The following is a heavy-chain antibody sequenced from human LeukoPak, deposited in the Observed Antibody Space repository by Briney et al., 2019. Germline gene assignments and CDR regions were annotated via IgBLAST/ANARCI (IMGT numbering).Heavy chain of an antibody. Sequence: PSETLSLTCAVYGGSFSGYYWSWIRRPPGKGLEWIGEINDSGSTNYNPSLKSRVTISVDTSKNQFSLKLSSVTTADTAVYYCARPMVRGVTNYYGMDVWGKGTTVTVSS. D-gene: IGHD3-10*01. CDR1: GGSFSGYY. J-gene: IGHJ6*04. CDR2: INDSGST. CDR3: ARPMVRGVTNYYGMDV. V-gene: IGHV4-34*01.